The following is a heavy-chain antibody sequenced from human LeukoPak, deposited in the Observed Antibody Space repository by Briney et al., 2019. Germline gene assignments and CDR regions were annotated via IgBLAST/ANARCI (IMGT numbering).Heavy chain of an antibody. J-gene: IGHJ3*02. CDR3: ARARRDKKYDYVWGSYRHNKGNGAFDI. V-gene: IGHV4-34*01. D-gene: IGHD3-16*02. CDR2: INHSGST. Sequence: SETLSLTCAVYGGSFSGYYWSWIRQPPGKGLEWIGEINHSGSTNYNPSLKSRVTISVDTSKNQFSLKLSSVTAADTAVYYCARARRDKKYDYVWGSYRHNKGNGAFDIWGQGTMVTVSS. CDR1: GGSFSGYY.